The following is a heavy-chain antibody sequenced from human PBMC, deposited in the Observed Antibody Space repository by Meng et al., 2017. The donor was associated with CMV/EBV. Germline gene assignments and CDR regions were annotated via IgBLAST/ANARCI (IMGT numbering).Heavy chain of an antibody. CDR2: IWYDGSNK. Sequence: GGSLRPSCAASGFTFSSYGMHWVRQAPGKGLEWVAVIWYDGSNKYYADSVKGRFTISRDNSKNTLYLQMNSLRAEDTAVYYCARYEGRRSFDYWGQGTLVTVSS. CDR1: GFTFSSYG. V-gene: IGHV3-33*01. CDR3: ARYEGRRSFDY. J-gene: IGHJ4*02. D-gene: IGHD2-8*01.